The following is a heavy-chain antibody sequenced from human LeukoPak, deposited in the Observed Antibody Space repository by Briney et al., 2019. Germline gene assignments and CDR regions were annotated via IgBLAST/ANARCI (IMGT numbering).Heavy chain of an antibody. D-gene: IGHD4-17*01. CDR3: ARDPTTVTKGLDI. CDR2: VSYIGST. V-gene: IGHV4-59*11. J-gene: IGHJ3*02. CDR1: GDSFTSHY. Sequence: TSETLSLTCTVSGDSFTSHYWTWVRQSPGRGLEWIGYVSYIGSTNYNPSLKSRVTKSVDTSKNQSSLKLSSVTAADTAVYYCARDPTTVTKGLDIWGQGTMVTASS.